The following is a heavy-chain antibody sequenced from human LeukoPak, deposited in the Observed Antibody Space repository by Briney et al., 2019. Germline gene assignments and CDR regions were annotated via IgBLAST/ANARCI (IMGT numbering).Heavy chain of an antibody. CDR1: GFTFSSYG. J-gene: IGHJ4*02. Sequence: GGSLRLSCAASGFTFSSYGMHWVRQAPGKGLEWVAVISYDGSNKYYADSVKGRFTISRDNSKNTLYLQMNGLRAEDTAVYYCASVADYWGQGTLVTISS. V-gene: IGHV3-30*03. CDR3: ASVADY. CDR2: ISYDGSNK.